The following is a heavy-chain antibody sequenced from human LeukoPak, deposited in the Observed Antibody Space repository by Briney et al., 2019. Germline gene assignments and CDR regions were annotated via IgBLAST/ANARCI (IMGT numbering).Heavy chain of an antibody. CDR3: AKDPYSYGSYFDY. CDR1: GFTFSGCG. CDR2: IWYDGRDK. Sequence: GGSLRLSCAASGFTFSGCGMHWVRQAPGKGLEWVAFIWYDGRDKYYTDSVKGRFTISRDNSKNTLYLQMNSLRAEDTAMYYCAKDPYSYGSYFDYWGPGTLVTVSS. V-gene: IGHV3-30*02. J-gene: IGHJ4*02. D-gene: IGHD5-18*01.